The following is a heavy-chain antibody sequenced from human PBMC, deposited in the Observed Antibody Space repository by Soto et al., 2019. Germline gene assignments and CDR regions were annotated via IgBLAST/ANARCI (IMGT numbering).Heavy chain of an antibody. CDR3: ARGWTAAAGWANWFDL. CDR2: IHYSGTT. V-gene: IGHV4-31*03. D-gene: IGHD6-13*01. CDR1: GGSISGVGYY. J-gene: IGHJ5*02. Sequence: QVQLQESGPGLVEPSQTLSLNCSVSGGSISGVGYYWSWIRQHPGKGLEWIGYIHYSGTTYYNPCVKSRLTISVDTSKTQFSLQLNSVNAADTAVYYCARGWTAAAGWANWFDLWGQGSLVTVSS.